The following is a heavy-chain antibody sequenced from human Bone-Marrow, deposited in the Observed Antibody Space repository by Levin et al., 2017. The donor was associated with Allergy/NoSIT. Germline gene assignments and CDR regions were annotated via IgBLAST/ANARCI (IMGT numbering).Heavy chain of an antibody. Sequence: SVKVSCKTSGGTFISYAINWVRQAPGQGLEWMGGIIPMFDTAIYAQKFQGRVTITADESTTTAYMELTSLRSEDSAMYYCARDGDYYGSGTIPFDSWGQGTLVTVSS. CDR1: GGTFISYA. V-gene: IGHV1-69*13. CDR2: IIPMFDTA. CDR3: ARDGDYYGSGTIPFDS. D-gene: IGHD3-10*01. J-gene: IGHJ4*02.